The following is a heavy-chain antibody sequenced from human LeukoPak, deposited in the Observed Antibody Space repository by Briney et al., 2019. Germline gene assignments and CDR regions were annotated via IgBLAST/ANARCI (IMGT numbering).Heavy chain of an antibody. CDR3: AREGGEYCSSTNCYASHY. CDR1: GYTFTGYY. J-gene: IGHJ4*02. V-gene: IGHV1-2*02. CDR2: INPHSGGT. D-gene: IGHD2-2*01. Sequence: ASVKVSCKASGYTFTGYYIHWVRQAPGQGLEWMGWINPHSGGTNYAQKFQGGVTMTRDTSITTAYMELSSLRSDDTAVYYCAREGGEYCSSTNCYASHYWGQGTLVTVSS.